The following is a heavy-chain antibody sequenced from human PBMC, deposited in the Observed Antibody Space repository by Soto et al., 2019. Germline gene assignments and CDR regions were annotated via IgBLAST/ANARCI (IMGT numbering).Heavy chain of an antibody. CDR2: ISYDGSNK. D-gene: IGHD2-2*01. CDR3: AKVQYQLTKRNYYYGMDV. Sequence: QVQLVESGGGVVQPGRSLRLSCAASGFTFSSYGMHWVRQAPGKGLEWVAVISYDGSNKYYADSVKGRFTISRDNSKNTLYLQMNSLRAEDTAVYYYAKVQYQLTKRNYYYGMDVWGQGTTVTVSS. J-gene: IGHJ6*02. V-gene: IGHV3-30*18. CDR1: GFTFSSYG.